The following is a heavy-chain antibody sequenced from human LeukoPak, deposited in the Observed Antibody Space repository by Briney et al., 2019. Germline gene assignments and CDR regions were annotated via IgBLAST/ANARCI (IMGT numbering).Heavy chain of an antibody. CDR2: IAYDGSNR. V-gene: IGHV3-30*03. CDR3: ARDGYNLDTFDI. J-gene: IGHJ3*02. CDR1: GFTFSTYG. Sequence: GGSLRLSCAASGFTFSTYGMNWVRQAPGKGLEWVAVIAYDGSNRYYADSVKGRFTISRDNAKNTLYLQMNSLRAEDTAIYYCARDGYNLDTFDIWGQGTMVTVSS. D-gene: IGHD5-24*01.